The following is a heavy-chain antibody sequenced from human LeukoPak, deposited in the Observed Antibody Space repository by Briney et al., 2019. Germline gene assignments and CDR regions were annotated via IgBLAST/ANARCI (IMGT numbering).Heavy chain of an antibody. Sequence: PSETLSLTCAVSGGSIRSSNWWSWVRQPPGKGLEWIGETYHTGNTNYNPSLKSRVTISVDKSKNQFSLKLSSVTAADTAVYYCATETYYDSSGPHFDYWGQGTLVTVSS. D-gene: IGHD3-22*01. J-gene: IGHJ4*02. CDR2: TYHTGNT. V-gene: IGHV4-4*02. CDR1: GGSIRSSNW. CDR3: ATETYYDSSGPHFDY.